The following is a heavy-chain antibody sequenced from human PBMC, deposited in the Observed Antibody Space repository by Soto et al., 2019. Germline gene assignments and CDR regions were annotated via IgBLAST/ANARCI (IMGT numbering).Heavy chain of an antibody. CDR3: ARDLGYYDSSGYFDY. Sequence: QVQLVESGGGLVKPGGSLRLSCAACGFTFSDYYMSWIRQAPGKGLEWVSYISSSDNIIYYADSVKGRFTISRDNAKNSLYLQVNSLRAEDTAVYYCARDLGYYDSSGYFDYWGQGTLVTVSS. D-gene: IGHD3-22*01. CDR2: ISSSDNII. J-gene: IGHJ4*02. V-gene: IGHV3-11*01. CDR1: GFTFSDYY.